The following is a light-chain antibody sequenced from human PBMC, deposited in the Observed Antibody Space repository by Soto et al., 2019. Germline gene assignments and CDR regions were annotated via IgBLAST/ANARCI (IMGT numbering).Light chain of an antibody. V-gene: IGKV3-20*01. Sequence: EIVSTQSPGTLSLSPGERATLPCSAIQSVSSSYLAWYQQKPGQAPRLLIYGASSRATGIPDRFSGSGSGTDFTLTISRLEPEDFAVYYCQQYGSSPPFTFGQGTKVDIK. CDR2: GAS. J-gene: IGKJ1*01. CDR3: QQYGSSPPFT. CDR1: QSVSSSY.